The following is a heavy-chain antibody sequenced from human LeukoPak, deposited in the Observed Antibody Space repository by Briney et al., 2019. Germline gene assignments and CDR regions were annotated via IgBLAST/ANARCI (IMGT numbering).Heavy chain of an antibody. CDR3: ARLRHYDSSFDP. Sequence: NPSETLSLTCTVSGGSISSYYWSWIRQPPGKGLEWIGYIYSSGSTNYNPSLKSRITISVDTSRNQFSLKLSPVTAADTAVYYCARLRHYDSSFDPWAREPWSPSPQ. D-gene: IGHD3-22*01. CDR1: GGSISSYY. J-gene: IGHJ5*02. V-gene: IGHV4-4*09. CDR2: IYSSGST.